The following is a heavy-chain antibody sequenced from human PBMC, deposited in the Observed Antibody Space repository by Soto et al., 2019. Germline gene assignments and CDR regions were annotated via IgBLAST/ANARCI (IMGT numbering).Heavy chain of an antibody. V-gene: IGHV4-39*01. CDR1: GGSISSSNYY. Sequence: QLQLQESGPGLVKPSETLSLTCTVSGGSISSSNYYWAWIRQPQGKELEWIGNIYNSGSTSYSPSRRSRLTMSIDTSKNEFSLMLTYVSAADTAVYYCARRPIMITLAGVIDHPFDFWGQGSLVTVSS. CDR2: IYNSGST. J-gene: IGHJ4*02. D-gene: IGHD3-16*02. CDR3: ARRPIMITLAGVIDHPFDF.